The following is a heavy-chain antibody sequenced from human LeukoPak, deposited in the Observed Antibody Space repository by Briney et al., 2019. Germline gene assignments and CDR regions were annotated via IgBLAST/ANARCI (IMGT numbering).Heavy chain of an antibody. CDR2: ISSSGSTI. D-gene: IGHD5-12*01. V-gene: IGHV3-11*01. CDR3: ARGRGSGYDSWGGVSLRGYYGMDV. J-gene: IGHJ6*02. CDR1: GFTFSDYY. Sequence: PGGSLRLSCAASGFTFSDYYMSWIRQAPGKGLEWVSYISSSGSTIYYADSVKGRFTISRDNAKNSLYLQMNSLRAEDTAVYYVARGRGSGYDSWGGVSLRGYYGMDVWGQGTTVTVSS.